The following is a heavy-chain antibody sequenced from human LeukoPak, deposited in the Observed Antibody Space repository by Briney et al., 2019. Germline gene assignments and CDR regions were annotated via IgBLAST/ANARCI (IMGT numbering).Heavy chain of an antibody. V-gene: IGHV3-30-3*01. D-gene: IGHD2-15*01. Sequence: PGGSLRLSCAASGFTFSSYAMHWVRQAPGKGLEWVAVISYDGSNKYYADSVKGRFTISRDNSKNTLYLQMNSLRAEDTAVYYCARGGAMRVVVVAATTHFDYWGQGTLVTVSS. J-gene: IGHJ4*02. CDR2: ISYDGSNK. CDR1: GFTFSSYA. CDR3: ARGGAMRVVVVAATTHFDY.